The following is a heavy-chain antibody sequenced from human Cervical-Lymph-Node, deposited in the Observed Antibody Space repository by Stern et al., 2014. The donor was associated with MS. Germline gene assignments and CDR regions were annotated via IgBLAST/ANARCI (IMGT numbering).Heavy chain of an antibody. CDR2: SYPHYAYT. J-gene: IGHJ4*01. CDR3: ARHSSDWMRNY. V-gene: IGHV5-51*01. Sequence: VQLVESGPAVKKPGESLKISCKASGYSFTSYWIGRVRQMPRKGLEWLGISYPHYAYTKYSPSFQGQVPISADKSISTAYLQWNSLKASDTAMYYCARHSSDWMRNYWGHGTLVTVSS. D-gene: IGHD1-1*01. CDR1: GYSFTSYW.